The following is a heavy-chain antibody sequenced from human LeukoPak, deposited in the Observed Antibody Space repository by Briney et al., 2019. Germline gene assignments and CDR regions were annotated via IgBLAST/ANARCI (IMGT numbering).Heavy chain of an antibody. CDR3: ARDGIAAAAMDY. CDR1: GYTFTRYN. J-gene: IGHJ4*02. V-gene: IGHV1-46*01. D-gene: IGHD6-13*01. Sequence: ASVKVSCKASGYTFTRYNMHWVRQAPGQGLEWMGIINSSGGRTSYAQKFQGRVTMTRDMSTSTVYVELSSLTSEDTAVYYCARDGIAAAAMDYWGQGTLVTVSS. CDR2: INSSGGRT.